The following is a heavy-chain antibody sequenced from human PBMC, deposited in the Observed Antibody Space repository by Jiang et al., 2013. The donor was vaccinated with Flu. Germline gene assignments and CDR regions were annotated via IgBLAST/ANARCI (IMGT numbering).Heavy chain of an antibody. CDR1: GGSISSSSYY. CDR2: IYYSGST. Sequence: KPSETLSLTCTVSGGSISSSSYYWGWIRQPPGKGLEWIGSIYYSGSTYYNPSLKSRVTISVDTSKNQFSLKLSSVTAADTAVYYCARHEGSGSYYSGNWFDPWGQGTLVTVSS. CDR3: ARHEGSGSYYSGNWFDP. V-gene: IGHV4-39*01. J-gene: IGHJ5*02. D-gene: IGHD3-10*01.